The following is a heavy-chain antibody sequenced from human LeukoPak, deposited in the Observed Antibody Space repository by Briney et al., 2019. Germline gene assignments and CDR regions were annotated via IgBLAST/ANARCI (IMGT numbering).Heavy chain of an antibody. CDR2: IGGDGTTT. CDR3: ATGYNYYYDY. J-gene: IGHJ4*02. D-gene: IGHD5-18*01. CDR1: GAAFSILA. V-gene: IGHV3-64*02. Sequence: PGESLRLSCAVSGAAFSILAMHWVRQCPGKGLEFVSAIGGDGTTTHYADSVRGRFTISRDNSKNTVHLQMGSLRPEDMAVYYCATGYNYYYDYWGQGTPVSVSS.